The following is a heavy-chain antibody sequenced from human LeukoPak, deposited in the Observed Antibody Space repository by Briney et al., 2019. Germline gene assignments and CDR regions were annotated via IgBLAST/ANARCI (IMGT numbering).Heavy chain of an antibody. Sequence: PGGSLRLSCAASGFTFSSYSMNWVRQAPGKGLEWVSSISSSSSYIYYADSVKGRFTISRDNAKNLLYLQMNSLRAEDTAVYYCARAPTKYYFDYWGQGTLVTVSS. CDR2: ISSSSSYI. CDR3: ARAPTKYYFDY. D-gene: IGHD2-8*01. J-gene: IGHJ4*02. CDR1: GFTFSSYS. V-gene: IGHV3-21*01.